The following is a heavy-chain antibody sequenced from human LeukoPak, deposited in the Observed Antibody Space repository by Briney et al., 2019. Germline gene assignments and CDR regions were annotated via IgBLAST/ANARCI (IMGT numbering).Heavy chain of an antibody. D-gene: IGHD1-26*01. J-gene: IGHJ4*02. CDR3: ARVGSDGSYFDY. CDR1: GGSISSYY. V-gene: IGHV4-4*07. CDR2: IYTSGST. Sequence: PSETLSLTCTASGGSISSYYWSWIRQPAWKGLEWIGRIYTSGSTNYNPSLKSRVTMSVDTSKNQFSLKLSSVTAADTAVYYCARVGSDGSYFDYWGRGTLVTVSS.